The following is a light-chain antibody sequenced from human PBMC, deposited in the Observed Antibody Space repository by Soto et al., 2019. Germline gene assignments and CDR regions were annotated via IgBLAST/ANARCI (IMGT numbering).Light chain of an antibody. J-gene: IGLJ2*01. CDR1: SSNIGSNT. CDR3: AAWDDSLNGVV. Sequence: QPVLTQPPSASGTHGQRVTISCSGRSSNIGSNTVNWYQQLPGTSPKILIYSNNQRPSGVPDRFSGSKSGTSASLAISGLQSEDEADYYCAAWDDSLNGVVFGGGTKLTVL. V-gene: IGLV1-44*01. CDR2: SNN.